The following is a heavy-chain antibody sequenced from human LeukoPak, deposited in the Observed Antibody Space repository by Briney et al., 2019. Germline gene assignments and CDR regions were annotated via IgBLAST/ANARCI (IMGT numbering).Heavy chain of an antibody. CDR2: INHSGST. J-gene: IGHJ4*02. CDR1: GGSFSGYY. V-gene: IGHV4-34*01. D-gene: IGHD6-13*01. Sequence: SETLSLTCAVYGGSFSGYYWSWIRQPPGKGLEWIGEINHSGSTNYNPSLKSRVTISVDTSKDQFSLKLSSVTAADTAVYYCARGRRYSSSWLDWGQGTLVTVS. CDR3: ARGRRYSSSWLD.